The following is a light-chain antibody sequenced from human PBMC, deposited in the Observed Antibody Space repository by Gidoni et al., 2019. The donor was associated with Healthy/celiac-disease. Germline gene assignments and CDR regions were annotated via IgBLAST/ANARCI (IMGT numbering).Light chain of an antibody. CDR1: QSISSY. Sequence: DIQMTQSPSSLSASVGDRVTITCRASQSISSYLNWYQQKPGKAPKPLIYAASSLQSGVPSRFSGSGSGTDFTLTISSLQSEDSATYYCQQSYSTPPVFGGGTKVEI. CDR2: AAS. V-gene: IGKV1-39*01. CDR3: QQSYSTPPV. J-gene: IGKJ4*01.